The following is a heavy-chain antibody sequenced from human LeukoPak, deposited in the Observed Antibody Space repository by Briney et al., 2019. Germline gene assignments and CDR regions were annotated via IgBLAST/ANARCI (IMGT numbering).Heavy chain of an antibody. CDR1: GFTFSSYG. Sequence: GGSLRLSCAASGFTFSSYGMHWVRQAPGKGLEWVAVIWYDGSNKYYADSVKGRFTISRDNSKNTLYLQMNSLRAEDTAVYYCARDSFVTDSNGYYSSGYFDYWGQGTLVTVSS. J-gene: IGHJ4*02. D-gene: IGHD3-22*01. V-gene: IGHV3-33*01. CDR2: IWYDGSNK. CDR3: ARDSFVTDSNGYYSSGYFDY.